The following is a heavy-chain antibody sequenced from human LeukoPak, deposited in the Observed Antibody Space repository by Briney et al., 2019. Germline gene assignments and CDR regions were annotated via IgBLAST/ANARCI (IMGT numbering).Heavy chain of an antibody. D-gene: IGHD4-11*01. CDR3: ARDPLDYSRERGDYYYYGMDV. Sequence: GGSLRLSCAASGFTFSSYGMHWVRQAPGKGLEWVAVIWYDGSNKYYADSVKGRFTISRDNSKNTLYLQMNSLRAEDTAVYYCARDPLDYSRERGDYYYYGMDVRGQGTTVTVSS. CDR2: IWYDGSNK. V-gene: IGHV3-33*08. CDR1: GFTFSSYG. J-gene: IGHJ6*02.